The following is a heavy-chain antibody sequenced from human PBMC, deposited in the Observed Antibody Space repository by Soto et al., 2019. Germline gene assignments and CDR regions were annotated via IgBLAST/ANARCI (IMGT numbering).Heavy chain of an antibody. J-gene: IGHJ4*02. CDR3: ARDAQGSSYFDY. V-gene: IGHV4-59*01. Sequence: PSETLSLTCTVSGGCINTYFWSWLRQPPGKGLEWIGYIYYTGSTNYNPSLKSRVTISLDTSKNQFSLRLSSVTAADTAVYYCARDAQGSSYFDYWGQGALVTVSS. CDR1: GGCINTYF. CDR2: IYYTGST.